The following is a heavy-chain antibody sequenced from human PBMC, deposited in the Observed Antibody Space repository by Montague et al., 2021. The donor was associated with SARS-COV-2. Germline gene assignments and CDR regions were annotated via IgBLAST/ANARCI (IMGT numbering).Heavy chain of an antibody. J-gene: IGHJ4*02. V-gene: IGHV4-59*01. Sequence: SETLSLTCTVHCRSISDYYWRSLRQPPGKGLEWIGYIYYSGSTNYNPSFKSRVTISVDTSKSQFSLKLSSVTAADTAVYYCARVQRGYYYGLGVSAHFDYWAQGTLVTVSS. CDR3: ARVQRGYYYGLGVSAHFDY. CDR2: IYYSGST. D-gene: IGHD3-10*01. CDR1: CRSISDYY.